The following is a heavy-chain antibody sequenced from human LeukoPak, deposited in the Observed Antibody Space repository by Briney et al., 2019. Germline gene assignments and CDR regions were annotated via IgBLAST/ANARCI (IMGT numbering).Heavy chain of an antibody. CDR2: ISSSSSYI. Sequence: GSLRLSCAASGFTFSSYSMNWVRQAPGKGPEWVSSISSSSSYIYYADSVKGRFTISRDNAKNSLYLQMNSLRAEDTAVYYCARLYSSSPIGYWGQGTLVTVSS. CDR3: ARLYSSSPIGY. D-gene: IGHD6-13*01. V-gene: IGHV3-21*01. J-gene: IGHJ4*02. CDR1: GFTFSSYS.